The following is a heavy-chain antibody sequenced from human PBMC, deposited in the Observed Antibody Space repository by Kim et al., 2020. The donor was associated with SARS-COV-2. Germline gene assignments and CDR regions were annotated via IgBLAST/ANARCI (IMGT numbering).Heavy chain of an antibody. CDR2: INHSGST. CDR1: GGSFSGYY. Sequence: SETLSLTCAVYGGSFSGYYWSWIRQPPGKGLEWIGEINHSGSTNYNPSLKSRVTISVDTSKNQFSLKLSSVTAADTAVYYCARRGYCSSTSCYGPHYPRIAAAGTSFDYWGQGTLVTVSS. D-gene: IGHD2-2*01. J-gene: IGHJ4*02. CDR3: ARRGYCSSTSCYGPHYPRIAAAGTSFDY. V-gene: IGHV4-34*01.